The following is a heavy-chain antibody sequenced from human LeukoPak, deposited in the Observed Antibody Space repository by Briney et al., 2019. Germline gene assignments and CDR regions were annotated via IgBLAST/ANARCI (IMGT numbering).Heavy chain of an antibody. V-gene: IGHV3-23*01. CDR1: GFTFSDYA. Sequence: GGSLRPSCAASGFTFSDYALSWVRQAPGKGLEWISGISGAGGYTYYADSMKGRFTISRDNSRNTLYLQMNSLRAADTAMYYCVRADSVMPPPQCEYWGQGTLVTVSS. D-gene: IGHD5/OR15-5a*01. J-gene: IGHJ4*02. CDR2: ISGAGGYT. CDR3: VRADSVMPPPQCEY.